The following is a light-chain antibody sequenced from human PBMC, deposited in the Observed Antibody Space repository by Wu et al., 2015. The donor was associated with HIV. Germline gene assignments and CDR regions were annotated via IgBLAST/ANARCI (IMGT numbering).Light chain of an antibody. J-gene: IGKJ2*01. CDR3: QQFKTFPHT. V-gene: IGKV1-9*01. Sequence: DIQLTQSPPFLSASVGARVTLTCRASQAIDNSLAWYQHKPGKAPQLLICAASTLHSGVASTFSGSGSGTEFTLMINKLQPEDVATYYCQQFKTFPHTFGPGTKLEV. CDR1: QAIDNS. CDR2: AAS.